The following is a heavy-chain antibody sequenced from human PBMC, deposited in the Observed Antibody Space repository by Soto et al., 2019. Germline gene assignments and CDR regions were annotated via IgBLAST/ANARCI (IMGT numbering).Heavy chain of an antibody. CDR3: ARGYYDILTGYPGYNWFDP. D-gene: IGHD3-9*01. Sequence: ASVKVSCKASCYTFTSYGIIWVRQAPGQGLEWMGWISAYSGGTNYAQKFQGWVTMTRDTSISTAYMELSRLRSDDTAVYYCARGYYDILTGYPGYNWFDPWGQGTLVTVSS. V-gene: IGHV1-2*04. CDR1: CYTFTSYG. J-gene: IGHJ5*02. CDR2: ISAYSGGT.